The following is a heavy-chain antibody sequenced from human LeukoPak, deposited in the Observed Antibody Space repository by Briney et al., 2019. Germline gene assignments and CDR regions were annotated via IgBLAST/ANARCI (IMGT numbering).Heavy chain of an antibody. J-gene: IGHJ4*02. D-gene: IGHD1-26*01. Sequence: PGRSLRLSCAASGFTFSSYGMHWVRQAPGKGLEWVAVISYDGSNKYYADSVEGRFTISRDNSKNTLYLQMNSLRAEDTAVYYCAKVYGWEFDYWGQGTLVTVSS. CDR3: AKVYGWEFDY. CDR2: ISYDGSNK. CDR1: GFTFSSYG. V-gene: IGHV3-30*18.